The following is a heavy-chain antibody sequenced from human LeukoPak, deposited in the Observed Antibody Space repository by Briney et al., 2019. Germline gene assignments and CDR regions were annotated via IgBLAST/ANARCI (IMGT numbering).Heavy chain of an antibody. Sequence: GASVKVSCKASGYTFTSYDINWVRQATGQGLEWMGWMNPNSGNTGYAQKFQGRVTMTRNTSISTAYMELSSLRSEDTAVYYCARGLEPAALQQWLVDWRFDPWGQGTLVTVSS. J-gene: IGHJ5*02. D-gene: IGHD6-19*01. CDR3: ARGLEPAALQQWLVDWRFDP. V-gene: IGHV1-8*01. CDR2: MNPNSGNT. CDR1: GYTFTSYD.